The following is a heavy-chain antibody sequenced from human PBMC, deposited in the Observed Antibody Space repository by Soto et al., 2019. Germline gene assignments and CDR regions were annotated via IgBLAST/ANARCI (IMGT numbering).Heavy chain of an antibody. CDR2: IYYSGST. Sequence: SETLSLTCTVSGGSISSGGYYWSWIRQHPGKGLEWIGYIYYSGSTYYNPSLKSRVTISVDTSKNQFSLKLSSVTAADTAVYYCARFHYYDSRGYYKPIVNWFDPWGPGTLVNVSS. J-gene: IGHJ5*02. CDR3: ARFHYYDSRGYYKPIVNWFDP. CDR1: GGSISSGGYY. D-gene: IGHD3-22*01. V-gene: IGHV4-31*03.